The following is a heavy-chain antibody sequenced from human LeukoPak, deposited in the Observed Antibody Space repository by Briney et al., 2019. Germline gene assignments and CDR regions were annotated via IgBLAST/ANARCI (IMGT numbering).Heavy chain of an antibody. J-gene: IGHJ5*02. CDR1: GGSISSYY. V-gene: IGHV4-59*12. Sequence: SETLSLTCTVSGGSISSYYWSWIRQPPGKGLEWIGYIYYSGSTNYNPSLKSRVTISIDTSKNQFSLKLSSVTAADTAVYYCAREDYYDSSGPNWFDPWGQGTLVTVSS. CDR2: IYYSGST. CDR3: AREDYYDSSGPNWFDP. D-gene: IGHD3-22*01.